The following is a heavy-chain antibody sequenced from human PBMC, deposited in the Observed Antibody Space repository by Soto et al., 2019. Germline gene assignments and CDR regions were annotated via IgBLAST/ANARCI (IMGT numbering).Heavy chain of an antibody. CDR3: ARCHGDYGGSWFDP. D-gene: IGHD4-17*01. CDR1: GGSISSGGYY. CDR2: IYYSGST. Sequence: PSETLSLTCTVSGGSISSGGYYWSWIRQHPGKGLEWIGYIYYSGSTYYNPSLKSRVTISVDTSKNQFSLKLSSVTAADTAVYYCARCHGDYGGSWFDPWGQGTLVTVSS. V-gene: IGHV4-31*03. J-gene: IGHJ5*02.